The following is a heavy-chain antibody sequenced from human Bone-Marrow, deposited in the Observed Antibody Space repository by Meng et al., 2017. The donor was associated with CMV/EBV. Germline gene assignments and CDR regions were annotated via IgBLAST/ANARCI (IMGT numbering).Heavy chain of an antibody. CDR2: IYYSGST. D-gene: IGHD6-19*01. CDR1: GGSISSSSYY. Sequence: QLQLQESGPGLVKPSETLSLTCPVSGGSISSSSYYWGWIRQPPGKGLEWIGSIYYSGSTYYNPSLKSRVTISVDTSKNQFSLKLSSVTAADTAVYYCARDWRIAVAGTLGGWFDPWGQGTLGTVAS. V-gene: IGHV4-39*07. J-gene: IGHJ5*02. CDR3: ARDWRIAVAGTLGGWFDP.